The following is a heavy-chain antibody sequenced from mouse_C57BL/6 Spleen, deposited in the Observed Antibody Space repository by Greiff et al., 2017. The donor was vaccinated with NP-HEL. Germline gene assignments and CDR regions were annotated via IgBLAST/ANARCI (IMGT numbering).Heavy chain of an antibody. D-gene: IGHD4-1*02. CDR1: GYSITSGYY. V-gene: IGHV3-6*01. Sequence: DVKLQESGPGLVKPSQSLSLTCSVTGYSITSGYYWNWIRQFPGNKLEWMGYISYDGSNNYNPSLKNRISITRDTSKNQFFLKLNSVTTEDTATYYCASNLGDYWGQGTTLTVSS. CDR3: ASNLGDY. CDR2: ISYDGSN. J-gene: IGHJ2*01.